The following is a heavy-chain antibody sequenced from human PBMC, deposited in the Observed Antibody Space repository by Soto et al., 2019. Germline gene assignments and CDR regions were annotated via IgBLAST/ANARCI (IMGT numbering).Heavy chain of an antibody. J-gene: IGHJ2*01. Sequence: PGGSLRLSCAASEFTFSNYDMSWVRQAPGKGLEWVSTIVDSGVATFYADSVKGRFTISRDNSRNTLYLQMNSLRVEDMAVYYCAKDLGKGSWYFDLWGRGTLVTVSS. CDR3: AKDLGKGSWYFDL. V-gene: IGHV3-23*01. CDR2: IVDSGVAT. CDR1: EFTFSNYD.